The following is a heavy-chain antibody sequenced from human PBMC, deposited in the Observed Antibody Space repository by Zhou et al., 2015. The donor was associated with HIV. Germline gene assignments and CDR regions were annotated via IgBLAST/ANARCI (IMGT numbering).Heavy chain of an antibody. CDR3: ARGTGFSYAESDY. CDR1: GGTFSSYA. Sequence: QVQLVQSGAEVKKPGSSMKVSCKASGGTFSSYAISWVRQAPGQGLEWMGGIIPIFGTANYAQKFQGRVTITADRSTNTAYMELRSLTSEDTAVYYCARGTGFSYAESDYWGQGTLVTVSS. V-gene: IGHV1-69*06. D-gene: IGHD5-18*01. CDR2: IIPIFGTA. J-gene: IGHJ4*02.